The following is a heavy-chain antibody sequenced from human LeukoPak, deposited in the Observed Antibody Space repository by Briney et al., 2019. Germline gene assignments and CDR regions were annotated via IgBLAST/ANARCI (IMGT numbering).Heavy chain of an antibody. V-gene: IGHV3-49*04. CDR3: QLWHVAAAARDY. CDR2: IRSKGYGATT. J-gene: IGHJ4*02. Sequence: GGSLRLSCTGSGFTFGDHAMSWVRQAPGKGLEWIGFIRSKGYGATTEYAASVKGRFTISRDDSKSIAYLQMNSLRAEDTAVYYCQLWHVAAAARDYWGQGTLVTVSS. CDR1: GFTFGDHA. D-gene: IGHD6-13*01.